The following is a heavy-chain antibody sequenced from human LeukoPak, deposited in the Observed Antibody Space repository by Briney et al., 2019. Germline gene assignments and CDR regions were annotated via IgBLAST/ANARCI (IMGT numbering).Heavy chain of an antibody. J-gene: IGHJ4*02. CDR2: INHSGST. CDR1: GGSFSGYY. D-gene: IGHD4-17*01. V-gene: IGHV4-34*01. CDR3: ARHVSTVTAIDY. Sequence: AETLSLTCAVYGGSFSGYYWSWIRQLPGKGLEWIGEINHSGSTNYNPSLKSRVTISLDTSKNQFSLKLSSVTAADTAVYYCARHVSTVTAIDYWGQGTLVTVSS.